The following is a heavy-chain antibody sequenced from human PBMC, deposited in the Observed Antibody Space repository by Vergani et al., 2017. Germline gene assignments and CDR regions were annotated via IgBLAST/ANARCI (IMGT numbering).Heavy chain of an antibody. CDR3: ARPHGDILPPDPRRLDY. CDR2: INPSGGST. V-gene: IGHV1-46*03. J-gene: IGHJ4*02. Sequence: QVLLVQSGAEVKKPGASVRVSCKTSGYTFTNYYIHWVRQAPGQGLEWMGIINPSGGSTTYAQQFQGRLTMTRETSTSTVYMDLSNLRSEDTAVYYCARPHGDILPPDPRRLDYGGQGTLVTVSS. CDR1: GYTFTNYY.